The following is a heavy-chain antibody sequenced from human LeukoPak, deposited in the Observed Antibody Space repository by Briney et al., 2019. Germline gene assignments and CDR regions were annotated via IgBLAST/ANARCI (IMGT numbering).Heavy chain of an antibody. CDR1: GYTFTNYY. J-gene: IGHJ5*02. V-gene: IGHV1-46*01. CDR3: ARGPRPYSSSWYWFDP. D-gene: IGHD6-13*01. CDR2: INPGGDNT. Sequence: ASVKVSCKASGYTFTNYYIHWVRQAPGQGLEWMGLINPGGDNTDYAQKFQGRVTITADESTSTAYMELSSLRSEDTAVYYCARGPRPYSSSWYWFDPWGQGTLVTVSS.